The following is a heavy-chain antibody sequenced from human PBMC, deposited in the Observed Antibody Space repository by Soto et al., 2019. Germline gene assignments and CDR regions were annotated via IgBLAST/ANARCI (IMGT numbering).Heavy chain of an antibody. Sequence: SVKVSCKASGGTFSSYAISWVRQAPGQGLEWMGGIIPIFGTANYAQKFQGRVTITADESTSTAYMELSSLRSEDTAVYYCVRGDFWSGYYTPYYYYYGMDVWGQGTTVTVSS. J-gene: IGHJ6*02. V-gene: IGHV1-69*13. CDR2: IIPIFGTA. CDR3: VRGDFWSGYYTPYYYYYGMDV. CDR1: GGTFSSYA. D-gene: IGHD3-3*01.